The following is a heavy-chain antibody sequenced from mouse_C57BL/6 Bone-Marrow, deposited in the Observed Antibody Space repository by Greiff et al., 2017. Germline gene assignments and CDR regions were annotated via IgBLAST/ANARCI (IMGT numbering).Heavy chain of an antibody. CDR2: IDPSDSYT. V-gene: IGHV1-69*01. J-gene: IGHJ2*01. Sequence: QVQLQQPGAELVMPGASVKLSCKASGYTFTSYWMHWVKQRPGQGLEWIGEIDPSDSYTNYNQKFKGKSTLTVDKSSSTAYMQLSSLTSEDSAVYYCARSVRRYFDWWGKDTTLTLLS. CDR1: GYTFTSYW. CDR3: ARSVRRYFDW.